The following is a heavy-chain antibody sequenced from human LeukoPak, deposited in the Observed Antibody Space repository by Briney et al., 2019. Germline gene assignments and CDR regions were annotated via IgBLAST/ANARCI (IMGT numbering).Heavy chain of an antibody. CDR3: AKVLRGLAYYGDYSD. V-gene: IGHV3-23*01. J-gene: IGHJ4*02. Sequence: TGGSLRLSCAASGFTFSSYAMTWVRQAPGKGLQWVPSISGSGGSTYYADSVKGRFTISKSNSKNTVYLQMNSLRAEDTAVYYCAKVLRGLAYYGDYSDWGQGTLVTVSS. CDR2: ISGSGGST. CDR1: GFTFSSYA. D-gene: IGHD4-17*01.